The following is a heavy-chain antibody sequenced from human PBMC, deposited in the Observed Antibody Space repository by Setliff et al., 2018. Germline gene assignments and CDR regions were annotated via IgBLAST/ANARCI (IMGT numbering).Heavy chain of an antibody. J-gene: IGHJ5*02. CDR2: IHGEGINT. CDR3: AKYGSNWFGDIRWFDT. V-gene: IGHV3-23*01. CDR1: GFTFSTYV. Sequence: GGSLRLSCAASGFTFSTYVMTWVRQAPGKGLEWVSSIHGEGINTYYADSVKGRFTISRDNSKNVLYLQMNSLKAEDTAIYYCAKYGSNWFGDIRWFDTWGQGTLVTVSS. D-gene: IGHD3-10*01.